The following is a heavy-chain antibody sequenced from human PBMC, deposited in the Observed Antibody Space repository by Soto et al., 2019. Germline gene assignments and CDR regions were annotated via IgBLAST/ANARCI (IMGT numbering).Heavy chain of an antibody. CDR1: GGSFSGYY. J-gene: IGHJ4*02. Sequence: SETLSLTCAVYGGSFSGYYWSWIRQPPGKGLEWIGEINHSGSTNYNPSLKSRVTISVDTSKNQFSLKLSSVTAADTAVYYCARVSNVVESYWGQGTLVTVSS. CDR3: ARVSNVVESY. D-gene: IGHD2-21*01. V-gene: IGHV4-34*01. CDR2: INHSGST.